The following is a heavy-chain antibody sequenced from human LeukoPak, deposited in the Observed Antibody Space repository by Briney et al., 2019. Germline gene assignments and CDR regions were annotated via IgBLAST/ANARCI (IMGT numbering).Heavy chain of an antibody. V-gene: IGHV4-34*01. CDR1: GGSFSGCY. CDR2: INHSGST. CDR3: ARQGI. J-gene: IGHJ4*02. Sequence: SETLSLTCAVYGGSFSGCYRSWIRQPPGKGLEWIGEINHSGSTNYNPSLKSRVTISVDTSKNQFSLKLSSVTAADTAVYYCARQGIWGQGTLVTVSS.